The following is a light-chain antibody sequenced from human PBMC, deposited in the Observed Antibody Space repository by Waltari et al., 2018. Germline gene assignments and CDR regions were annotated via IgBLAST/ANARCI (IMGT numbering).Light chain of an antibody. V-gene: IGLV2-8*01. CDR1: RNAVGGYNH. Sequence: QSALTQPPSASGSLGQSVTISCSGTRNAVGGYNHVSWYQHHSRKAPRLIIYAGTERPSGVPERFSGSKAGNTASLTVSGLQAEDEADYYCSSFAGSDNLDIFGGGTKLTVL. J-gene: IGLJ2*01. CDR3: SSFAGSDNLDI. CDR2: AGT.